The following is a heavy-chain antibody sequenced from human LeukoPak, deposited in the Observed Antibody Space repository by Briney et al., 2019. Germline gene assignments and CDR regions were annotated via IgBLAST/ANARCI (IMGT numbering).Heavy chain of an antibody. D-gene: IGHD6-6*01. CDR1: GGSISSYY. V-gene: IGHV4-4*07. J-gene: IGHJ4*02. Sequence: SETLSLTCTVPGGSISSYYWSWIWQPAGKGLEWIGRIYTSGSTNYNPSLKSRVTMSVDTSKNQFSLKLSSVTAADAAVYYCARGRRSIAARFDYWGQGTLVTVSS. CDR2: IYTSGST. CDR3: ARGRRSIAARFDY.